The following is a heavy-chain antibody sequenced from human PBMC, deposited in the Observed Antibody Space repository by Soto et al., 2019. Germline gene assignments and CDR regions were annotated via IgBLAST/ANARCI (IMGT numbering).Heavy chain of an antibody. J-gene: IGHJ4*02. Sequence: GGSLRLSFAASGFSLGGNYMSWVRQAPGKGLELVSLIYSGGNPFYADSMKGRFTLSRDNSNNMLYLQMDSLRAEDTAVYYCARGPNSDCWGQGTLVTVSS. CDR1: GFSLGGNY. V-gene: IGHV3-53*01. D-gene: IGHD2-21*01. CDR3: ARGPNSDC. CDR2: IYSGGNP.